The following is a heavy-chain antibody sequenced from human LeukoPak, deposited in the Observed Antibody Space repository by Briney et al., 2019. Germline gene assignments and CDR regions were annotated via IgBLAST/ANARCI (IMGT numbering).Heavy chain of an antibody. CDR3: ARGHYYDSSVPQTEYFQH. J-gene: IGHJ1*01. D-gene: IGHD3-22*01. CDR2: ISAYNGNT. V-gene: IGHV1-18*01. Sequence: ASVKVSCKASGYTFTSYGISWVRQAPGQGLEWMGWISAYNGNTNYAQKLQGRVTMSTDTSTSTAYMELRSLRSDDTAVYYCARGHYYDSSVPQTEYFQHWGQGTLVTVSS. CDR1: GYTFTSYG.